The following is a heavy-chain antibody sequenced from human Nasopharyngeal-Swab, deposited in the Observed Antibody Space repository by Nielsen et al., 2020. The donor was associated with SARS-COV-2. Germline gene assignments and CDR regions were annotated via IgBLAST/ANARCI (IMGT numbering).Heavy chain of an antibody. Sequence: GGSLRLSCAASGFTFSSYAMHWVRQAPGKGLEWVAVISYDGSNKYYADSVKGRFTISRDNSKNTRYLQMNSLRAEDTAVYYCARDRGIAVAGNYYYYGMDVWGQGTTVTVSS. CDR2: ISYDGSNK. J-gene: IGHJ6*02. CDR3: ARDRGIAVAGNYYYYGMDV. D-gene: IGHD6-19*01. V-gene: IGHV3-30-3*01. CDR1: GFTFSSYA.